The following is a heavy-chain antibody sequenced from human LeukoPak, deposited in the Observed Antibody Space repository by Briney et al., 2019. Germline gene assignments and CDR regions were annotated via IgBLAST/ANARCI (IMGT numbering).Heavy chain of an antibody. J-gene: IGHJ5*02. D-gene: IGHD3-22*01. V-gene: IGHV3-48*04. CDR1: GFTFSSYS. CDR2: ISSSSSNI. CDR3: ARGARRRSYYDSSGYYYWFDP. Sequence: GGSLRLSRAASGFTFSSYSMNWVRQAAGKGREWVSYISSSSSNIYYADSVKGRFTISRDNAKNSLYLQMNSLRAEDTAVYYCARGARRRSYYDSSGYYYWFDPWGQGTLVTVSS.